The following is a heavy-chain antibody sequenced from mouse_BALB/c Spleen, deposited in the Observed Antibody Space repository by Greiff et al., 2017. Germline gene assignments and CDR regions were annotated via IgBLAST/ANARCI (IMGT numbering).Heavy chain of an antibody. CDR1: GFTFSSYA. J-gene: IGHJ4*01. CDR2: ISSGGST. CDR3: AATGTSAMDY. V-gene: IGHV5-6-5*01. Sequence: EVMLVESGGGLVKPGGSLKLSCAASGFTFSSYAMSWVRQTPEKRLEWVASISSGGSTYYPDSVKGRFTISRDNARNILYLQMSSLRSEDTAMYYCAATGTSAMDYWGQGTSVTVSS. D-gene: IGHD4-1*02.